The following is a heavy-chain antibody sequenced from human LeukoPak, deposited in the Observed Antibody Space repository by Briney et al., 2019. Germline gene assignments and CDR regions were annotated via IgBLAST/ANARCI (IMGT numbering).Heavy chain of an antibody. CDR3: ATSRTFDY. CDR1: GFTFSSYA. V-gene: IGHV3-30*04. CDR2: ISYDGSNK. D-gene: IGHD1/OR15-1a*01. Sequence: GGSLRLSCAASGFTFSSYAMHWVRQAPGKGLEWVAVISYDGSNKYYADSVKGRFTISRDNSKNTLYLQMNSLRAEDTAVYYCATSRTFDYWGQGTLVTVSS. J-gene: IGHJ4*02.